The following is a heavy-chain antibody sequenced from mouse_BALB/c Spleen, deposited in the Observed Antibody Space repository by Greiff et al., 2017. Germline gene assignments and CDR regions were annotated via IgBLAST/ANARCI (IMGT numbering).Heavy chain of an antibody. V-gene: IGHV1-7*01. CDR3: ARSEGHWYFDV. CDR2: INPSTGYT. Sequence: VKLMESGAELAKPGASVKMSCKASGYTFTSYWMHWVKQRPGQGLEWIGYINPSTGYTEYNQKFKDKATLTADKSSSTAYMQLSSLTSEDSAVYYCARSEGHWYFDVWGAGTTVTVSS. J-gene: IGHJ1*01. CDR1: GYTFTSYW.